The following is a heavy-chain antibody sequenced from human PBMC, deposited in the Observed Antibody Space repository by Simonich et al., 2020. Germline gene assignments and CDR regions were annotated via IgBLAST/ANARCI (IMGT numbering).Heavy chain of an antibody. CDR3: ARGRGGMSRGYVDY. CDR1: GYTLTSYD. J-gene: IGHJ4*02. Sequence: QVQLVQSGAEVKKPGASVKVYCKASGYTLTSYDNNWWRKATGQGLDWMGWMNPNSGNTSYAQKFHGRGTITRNTSISTAYMELSSLRSEDTAVYYCARGRGGMSRGYVDYWGRGTLVTVSS. V-gene: IGHV1-8*03. D-gene: IGHD2-15*01. CDR2: MNPNSGNT.